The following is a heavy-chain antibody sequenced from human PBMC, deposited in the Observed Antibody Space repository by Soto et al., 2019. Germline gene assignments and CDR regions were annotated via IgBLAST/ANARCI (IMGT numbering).Heavy chain of an antibody. CDR3: ARGTVTTTLYYYYCGMDV. Sequence: QVQLQESGPGLVKPSETLSLTCTVSGGSISSYYWSWIRQPAGKGLEWLGRIYTSGSTNYNPSLKSRVTMSVDPSKNQFSLELSSVTAADTAVYYCARGTVTTTLYYYYCGMDVWGQGTTVTVSS. CDR2: IYTSGST. V-gene: IGHV4-4*07. J-gene: IGHJ6*02. D-gene: IGHD4-17*01. CDR1: GGSISSYY.